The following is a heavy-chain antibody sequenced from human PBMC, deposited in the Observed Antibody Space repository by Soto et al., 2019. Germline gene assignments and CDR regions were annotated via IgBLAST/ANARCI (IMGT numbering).Heavy chain of an antibody. CDR2: IYYSGST. CDR1: GGSISNVDYY. V-gene: IGHV4-30-4*01. D-gene: IGHD2-21*02. J-gene: IGHJ4*02. Sequence: SETLSLTCTVSGGSISNVDYYWTWIRQPPGKGLEWIGYIYYSGSTYYNPSLKSRVTISVDTSKNQFSLKLSSVTAADAAVYFCARTAIIRGVTDYWGQGTLVIVSS. CDR3: ARTAIIRGVTDY.